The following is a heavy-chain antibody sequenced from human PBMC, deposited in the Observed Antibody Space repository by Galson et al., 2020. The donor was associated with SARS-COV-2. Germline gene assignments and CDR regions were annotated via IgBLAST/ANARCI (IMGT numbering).Heavy chain of an antibody. CDR2: IIPIFGTA. CDR1: GGTFSSYA. Sequence: SVKVSCKASGGTFSSYAISWVRQAPGQGLEWMGGIIPIFGTANYAQKFQGRVTITADESTSTAYMELSSLRSEDTAVYYCARKEKDYDILTGYYDYYYYGMDVWGQGTTVTVSS. V-gene: IGHV1-69*13. J-gene: IGHJ6*02. D-gene: IGHD3-9*01. CDR3: ARKEKDYDILTGYYDYYYYGMDV.